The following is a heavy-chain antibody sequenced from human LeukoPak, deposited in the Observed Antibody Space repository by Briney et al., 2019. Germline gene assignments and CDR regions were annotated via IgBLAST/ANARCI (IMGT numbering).Heavy chain of an antibody. J-gene: IGHJ5*02. V-gene: IGHV4-39*07. Sequence: SETLSLTCTVSGGSISYSSYYWGWIRQPPGKGLEWIGSIYHSGSTYYNPSLKSRVTISVDTSKNQFSLKLTSVTAADTAVYYCARGANNWFDPWGQGTLVTVSS. CDR1: GGSISYSSYY. CDR3: ARGANNWFDP. CDR2: IYHSGST.